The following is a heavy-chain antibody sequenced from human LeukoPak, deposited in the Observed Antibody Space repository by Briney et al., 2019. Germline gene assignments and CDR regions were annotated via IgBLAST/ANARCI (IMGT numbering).Heavy chain of an antibody. CDR2: ISSSSSYT. V-gene: IGHV3-11*05. Sequence: PGGSLRLSCAASGFRFSDYYMSWIREAPGKGLEWVSYISSSSSYTKEADSVKGRFTISRDNAKNSLYLQMNSLRAEDTAVYYCARDPHRGAFDVWGQGTMVTVSS. CDR3: ARDPHRGAFDV. CDR1: GFRFSDYY. J-gene: IGHJ3*01.